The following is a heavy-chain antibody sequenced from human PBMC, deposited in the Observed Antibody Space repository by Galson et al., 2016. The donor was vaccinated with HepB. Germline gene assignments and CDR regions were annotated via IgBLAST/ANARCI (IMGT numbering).Heavy chain of an antibody. CDR1: GLSFSDYY. V-gene: IGHV3-11*03. D-gene: IGHD1-26*01. CDR2: ISGSSTYT. Sequence: SLRLSCAVSGLSFSDYYMGWIRQAPGKGLEWVSYISGSSTYTNHGDSMKGRFTISRDNAKNSVYLQMNSLRAEDTAVYYCATSGSYLLSPFDYWGQGALVTVSS. J-gene: IGHJ4*02. CDR3: ATSGSYLLSPFDY.